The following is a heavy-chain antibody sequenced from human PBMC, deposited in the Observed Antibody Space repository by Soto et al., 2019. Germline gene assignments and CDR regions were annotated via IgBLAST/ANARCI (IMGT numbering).Heavy chain of an antibody. V-gene: IGHV3-33*01. CDR2: IWYDGSNK. D-gene: IGHD6-19*01. J-gene: IGHJ5*02. Sequence: GGSLRLSCAASGFTFSSYGMHWVRQAPGKGLEWVAVIWYDGSNKYYADSVKGRFTISRDNSKNTLYLQMNSLRAEDTAVYYCARDGLVIAVAANNWFDPWGQGTLVTVSS. CDR3: ARDGLVIAVAANNWFDP. CDR1: GFTFSSYG.